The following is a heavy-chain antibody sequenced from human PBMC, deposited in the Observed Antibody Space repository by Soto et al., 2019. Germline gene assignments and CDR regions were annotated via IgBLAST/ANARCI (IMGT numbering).Heavy chain of an antibody. V-gene: IGHV4-31*03. D-gene: IGHD6-25*01. CDR2: IFYSGTT. Sequence: QVQLQESGPGLVKPSQTLSLTCTVSGGSISSGGYYWSWIRQHPGKGLEWIGYIFYSGTTYYNPSLKSRVTISVDTSKNQFSLTLNSVTAADTAMYYCARTAAVKDLDFCVQGTLVTVPS. J-gene: IGHJ4*02. CDR1: GGSISSGGYY. CDR3: ARTAAVKDLDF.